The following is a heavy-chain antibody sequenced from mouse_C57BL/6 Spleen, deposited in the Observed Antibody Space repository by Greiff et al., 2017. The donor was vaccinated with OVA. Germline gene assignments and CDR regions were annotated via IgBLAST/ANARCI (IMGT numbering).Heavy chain of an antibody. CDR2: IYPGSGST. Sequence: QVQLQQPGAELVKPGASVKMSCKASGYTFTSYWITWAKQRPGQGLEWIGDIYPGSGSTNYNEKFKSKATLTVDTSSSTAYMQLSSLTSEDSAVYYCARNYGSREGNYFDYWGQGTTLTVSS. J-gene: IGHJ2*01. CDR3: ARNYGSREGNYFDY. D-gene: IGHD1-1*01. V-gene: IGHV1-55*01. CDR1: GYTFTSYW.